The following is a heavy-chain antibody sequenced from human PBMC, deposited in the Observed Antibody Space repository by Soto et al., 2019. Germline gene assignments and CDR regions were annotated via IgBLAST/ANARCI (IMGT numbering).Heavy chain of an antibody. J-gene: IGHJ4*02. CDR2: IYHSGST. CDR3: ARSTTYYYDSSGYYSLGYFDY. D-gene: IGHD3-22*01. Sequence: LSLTCAVSGYSISSGDYWGWIRQPPGKGLEWIGSIYHSGSTYYNPSLKSRVTISVDTSKNQFSLKLSSVTAADTAVYYCARSTTYYYDSSGYYSLGYFDYWGQGTLVTVSS. V-gene: IGHV4-38-2*01. CDR1: GYSISSGDY.